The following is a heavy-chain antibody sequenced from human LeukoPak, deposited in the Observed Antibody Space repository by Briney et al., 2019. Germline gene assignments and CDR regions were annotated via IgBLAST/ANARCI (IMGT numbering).Heavy chain of an antibody. CDR3: ARVEYNWNLRADYYYYYYMDV. CDR1: GGTFSSYA. J-gene: IGHJ6*03. Sequence: SVKVSCKASGGTFSSYAISWVRQAPGQGLEWIGGIIPIFGTANYAQKFQGRVTITTDESTSTAYMELSSLRSEDTAVYYCARVEYNWNLRADYYYYYYMDVWGKGTTVTVSS. CDR2: IIPIFGTA. V-gene: IGHV1-69*05. D-gene: IGHD1-20*01.